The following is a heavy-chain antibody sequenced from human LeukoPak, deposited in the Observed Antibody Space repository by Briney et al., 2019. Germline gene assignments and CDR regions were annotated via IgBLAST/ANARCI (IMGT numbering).Heavy chain of an antibody. J-gene: IGHJ4*02. Sequence: GGSLRLSCSASGFTLSSYAMHWARQAPGKGLEYVSAISGNGGSTYYADTVKGRFTISRDNSKNTLYLQMSSLRAEDTAVYYCVKMVIYYYGSGSYSDYWGQGTLVTVSS. V-gene: IGHV3-64D*06. D-gene: IGHD3-10*01. CDR1: GFTLSSYA. CDR2: ISGNGGST. CDR3: VKMVIYYYGSGSYSDY.